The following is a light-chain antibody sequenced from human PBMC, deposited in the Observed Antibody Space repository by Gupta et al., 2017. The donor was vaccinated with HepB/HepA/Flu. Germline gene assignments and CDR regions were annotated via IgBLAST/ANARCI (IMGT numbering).Light chain of an antibody. CDR2: ENN. CDR1: SSNVGTNY. CDR3: AAWDTSMNGVV. V-gene: IGLV1-51*02. J-gene: IGLJ3*02. Sequence: THPPSVPLTPAQKVTISCSGSSSNVGTNYVSWYQQLPGPAPKLLIYENNKRPSGTPDRFSGSKSATSATLAITGLQAGDEADYYCAAWDTSMNGVVFGGGTKLTVL.